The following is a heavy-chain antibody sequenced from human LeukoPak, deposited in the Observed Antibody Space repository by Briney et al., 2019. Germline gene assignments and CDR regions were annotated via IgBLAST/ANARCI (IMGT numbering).Heavy chain of an antibody. Sequence: GGSLRLSCAASGFTFSNAWMSWVRQAPGKGLEWVGRIKSKTDGGTTDYAAPGKGRFTISRDDSKNTLNVQMNSLKTEDTAVYYCTTDRLDSSGYYYRTRFGDYWGQGTLVTVSS. V-gene: IGHV3-15*01. CDR3: TTDRLDSSGYYYRTRFGDY. J-gene: IGHJ4*02. D-gene: IGHD3-22*01. CDR1: GFTFSNAW. CDR2: IKSKTDGGTT.